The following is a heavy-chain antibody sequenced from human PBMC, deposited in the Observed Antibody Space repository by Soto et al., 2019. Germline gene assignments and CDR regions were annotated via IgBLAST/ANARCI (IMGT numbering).Heavy chain of an antibody. J-gene: IGHJ6*02. D-gene: IGHD3-22*01. CDR1: GFTFSTYG. CDR2: ISYDGSNK. Sequence: QVQLVESGGGVVQPGRSLRLSCAASGFTFSTYGMHWVRQAPGKGLEWVAVISYDGSNKYYGDSVKGRFTISRDNSKNTVDVQMNSLRAEDTAVYYCAKDQSVLQFDSSGYYSYFYGMDVWGQGTTVTVSS. V-gene: IGHV3-30*18. CDR3: AKDQSVLQFDSSGYYSYFYGMDV.